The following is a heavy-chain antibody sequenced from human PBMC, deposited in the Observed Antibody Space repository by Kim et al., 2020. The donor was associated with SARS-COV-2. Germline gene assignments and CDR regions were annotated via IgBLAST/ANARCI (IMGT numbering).Heavy chain of an antibody. CDR3: ARGPGDYYYGMDV. CDR2: ISYDGSYK. V-gene: IGHV3-30*04. Sequence: GGSLRLSCAASGFTFSSYAMHWVRQAPGEGLEWVAVISYDGSYKYYADSVKGRFTISRDISKNTLYLQMNSLRADDTAVYYCARGPGDYYYGMDVWGQGTTVTVSS. J-gene: IGHJ6*02. D-gene: IGHD3-10*01. CDR1: GFTFSSYA.